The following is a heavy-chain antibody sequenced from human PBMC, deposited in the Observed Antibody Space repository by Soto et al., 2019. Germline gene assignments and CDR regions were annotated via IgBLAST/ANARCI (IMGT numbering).Heavy chain of an antibody. J-gene: IGHJ4*02. CDR3: ARRGSGSYYDY. V-gene: IGHV3-23*01. CDR2: ISGSGDST. D-gene: IGHD1-26*01. CDR1: GFTFSSYA. Sequence: EVQLLESGGGLVQPGGSPRLSCAASGFTFSSYAMRWVRQAPVKGLEWVSAISGSGDSTYYADSVKGRFTISRDNSKNTLYLQMNSLRAEETAVYYCARRGSGSYYDYWGQGTLVTVSS.